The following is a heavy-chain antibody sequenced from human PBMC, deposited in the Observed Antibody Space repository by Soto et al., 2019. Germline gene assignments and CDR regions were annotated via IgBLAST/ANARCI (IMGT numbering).Heavy chain of an antibody. D-gene: IGHD2-2*01. J-gene: IGHJ6*02. CDR1: GGSISGYF. Sequence: KPLETLSLTCTVSGGSISGYFWSWIRQPPGKGLECIGYLSDSGSTDYTPSLNSRVTISVDTSKNQFSLQLSSVTAADTAVYYCARKEYGDGLDVWGQGTTVTVS. CDR3: ARKEYGDGLDV. CDR2: LSDSGST. V-gene: IGHV4-59*01.